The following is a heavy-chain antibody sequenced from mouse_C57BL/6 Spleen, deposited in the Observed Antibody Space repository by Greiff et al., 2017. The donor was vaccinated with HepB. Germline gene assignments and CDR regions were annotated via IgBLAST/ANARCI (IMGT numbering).Heavy chain of an antibody. D-gene: IGHD1-1*01. Sequence: VQRVESGPELVKPGASVKISCKASGYAFSRSWMNWVKQRPGKGLEWIGRIYPGDGDTNYNGKFKGKATLTADKSSSTAYMQLSSLTSEDSAVYFCARGTTVVATDYAMDYWGQGTSVTVSS. CDR3: ARGTTVVATDYAMDY. CDR1: GYAFSRSW. CDR2: IYPGDGDT. J-gene: IGHJ4*01. V-gene: IGHV1-82*01.